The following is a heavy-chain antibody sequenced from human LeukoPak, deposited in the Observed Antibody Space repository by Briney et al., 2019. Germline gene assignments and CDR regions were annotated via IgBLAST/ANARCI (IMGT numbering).Heavy chain of an antibody. Sequence: GGSLRLSCAATGFSFSNSWMTWVRQAPGKGLEWVAVISNDGRKKYHVDSVKGRLTTSRDNTKNTMNLQMNSLRPEDTAVYYCARSHLTGDGGNYYFGYWGQGTLVTVSS. V-gene: IGHV3-30*01. D-gene: IGHD4-23*01. J-gene: IGHJ4*02. CDR1: GFSFSNSW. CDR3: ARSHLTGDGGNYYFGY. CDR2: ISNDGRKK.